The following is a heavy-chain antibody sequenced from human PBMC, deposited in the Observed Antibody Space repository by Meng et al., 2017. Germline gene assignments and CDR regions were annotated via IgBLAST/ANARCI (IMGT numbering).Heavy chain of an antibody. V-gene: IGHV4-38-2*02. Sequence: GSLRLSCTVPGYSISSGYYWGWIRQPPGKGLEWIGSIYHSGSTYYNPSLKSRVTISVDTSKNQFSLKLSSVTAADTAVYYCAKGTLGATTAAFDIWGQGKMV. D-gene: IGHD1-26*01. CDR1: GYSISSGYY. J-gene: IGHJ3*02. CDR2: IYHSGST. CDR3: AKGTLGATTAAFDI.